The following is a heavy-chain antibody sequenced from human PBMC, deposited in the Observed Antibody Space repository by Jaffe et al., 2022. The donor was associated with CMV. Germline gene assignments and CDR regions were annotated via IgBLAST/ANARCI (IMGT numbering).Heavy chain of an antibody. CDR1: GGSISSYY. Sequence: QVQLQESGPGLVKPSETLSLTCTVSGGSISSYYWSWIRQPPGKGLEWIGYIYYSGSTNYNPSLKSRVTISVDTSKNQFSLKLSSVTAADTAVYYCARRLKVGATTDYYYYYMDVWGKGTTVTVSS. D-gene: IGHD1-26*01. CDR2: IYYSGST. J-gene: IGHJ6*03. CDR3: ARRLKVGATTDYYYYYMDV. V-gene: IGHV4-59*08.